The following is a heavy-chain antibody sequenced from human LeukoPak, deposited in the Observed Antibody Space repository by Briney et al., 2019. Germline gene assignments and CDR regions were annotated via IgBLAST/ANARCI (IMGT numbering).Heavy chain of an antibody. CDR1: GFTLSSHW. J-gene: IGHJ4*02. CDR2: IKPDGSEK. Sequence: GGSLRLSCAASGFTLSSHWMSWVRQAPGKGPEWVANIKPDGSEKHYVDSVKGRFTISRDNAKNSLYLQMNSLRAEDTAVYYCARDIYYDSSGYYYWGQGTLVTVSS. V-gene: IGHV3-7*01. CDR3: ARDIYYDSSGYYY. D-gene: IGHD3-22*01.